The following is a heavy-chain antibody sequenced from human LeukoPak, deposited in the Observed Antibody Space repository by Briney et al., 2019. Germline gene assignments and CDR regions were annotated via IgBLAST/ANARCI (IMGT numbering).Heavy chain of an antibody. Sequence: SETLSLTCTISGGSIGSYFWNWIRQSPGKGLQWIGYINYSGSTNYNPSLESRVSISVDMSKNQVSLRLRSVTAADTAVYCCARSGWLQFDYFDYWGQGILVTVSS. D-gene: IGHD5-24*01. CDR1: GGSIGSYF. CDR3: ARSGWLQFDYFDY. CDR2: INYSGST. V-gene: IGHV4-59*01. J-gene: IGHJ4*02.